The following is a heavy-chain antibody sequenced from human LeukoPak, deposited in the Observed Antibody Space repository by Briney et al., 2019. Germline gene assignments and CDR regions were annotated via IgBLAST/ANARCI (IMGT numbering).Heavy chain of an antibody. V-gene: IGHV4-30-4*01. CDR3: ARPYYYDSRIDP. CDR2: MYYSGST. D-gene: IGHD3-22*01. Sequence: SETLSLTCTVSGGSLSSGDYFWSWIPQPPGKGLEWIAYMYYSGSTYYNPSLKSRVTMSAYTSKNQLSLKLSSVTAADTAVYYCARPYYYDSRIDPWGQGILVTVSS. J-gene: IGHJ5*02. CDR1: GGSLSSGDYF.